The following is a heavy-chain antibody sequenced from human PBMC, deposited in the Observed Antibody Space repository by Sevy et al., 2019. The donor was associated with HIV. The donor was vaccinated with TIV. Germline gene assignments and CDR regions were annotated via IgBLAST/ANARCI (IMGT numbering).Heavy chain of an antibody. CDR2: ISGSGGST. D-gene: IGHD6-13*01. CDR3: AKGDSTFYGMDV. V-gene: IGHV3-23*01. J-gene: IGHJ6*02. Sequence: GGSLRLSCAASGFTFSTYTMNWVRQAPGKGLEWVSAISGSGGSTYYADSVKGRFTISRDKSKNTLYLQMNNLRTEDTAVYYCAKGDSTFYGMDVWGQVTTVTVSS. CDR1: GFTFSTYT.